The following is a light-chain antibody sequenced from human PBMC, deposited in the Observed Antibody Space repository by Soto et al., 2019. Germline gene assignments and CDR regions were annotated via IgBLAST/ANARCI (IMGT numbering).Light chain of an antibody. CDR3: QTWGTGIHVV. Sequence: QSVLTQLPSASASLGASVKLTCTLSSGHSTYAIAWHQQQPEKGPRYLMKLNSDGSHNKGDGIPDRFSGSSSGAERYLTISSLQSEDEADYYCQTWGTGIHVVFGGGTKVTVL. CDR2: LNSDGSH. V-gene: IGLV4-69*01. J-gene: IGLJ2*01. CDR1: SGHSTYA.